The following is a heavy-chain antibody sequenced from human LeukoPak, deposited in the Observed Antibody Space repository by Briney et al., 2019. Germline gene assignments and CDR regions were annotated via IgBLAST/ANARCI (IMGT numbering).Heavy chain of an antibody. J-gene: IGHJ4*02. Sequence: GGSLRLSCAASGFTFSSYATSWVRQAPGKGLEWASAISGSGGSTYYADSVKGRFTISRDNSKNTLYLQINSLRTEDTAVYYCAKDPTELGILPMDYWGQGTLVTVSS. CDR1: GFTFSSYA. CDR3: AKDPTELGILPMDY. V-gene: IGHV3-23*01. D-gene: IGHD1-1*01. CDR2: ISGSGGST.